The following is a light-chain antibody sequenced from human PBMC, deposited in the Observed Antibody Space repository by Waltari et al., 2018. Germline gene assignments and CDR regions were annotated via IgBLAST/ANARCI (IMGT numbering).Light chain of an antibody. CDR1: QGIRSY. J-gene: IGKJ4*01. CDR2: AAS. CDR3: LQLSSYPLT. V-gene: IGKV1-9*01. Sequence: DIQLTQSPSFLSASVGDRVTITCRASQGIRSYLSWYQQKPGKAPKILIYAASTLHSGVPSRFSGSGSGTDFTLTISSLQPEDSATYFCLQLSSYPLTFGGGSTVEIK.